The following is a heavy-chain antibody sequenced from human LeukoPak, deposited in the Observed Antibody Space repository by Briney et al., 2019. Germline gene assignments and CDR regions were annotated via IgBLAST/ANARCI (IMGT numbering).Heavy chain of an antibody. V-gene: IGHV3-64*01. D-gene: IGHD1-1*01. J-gene: IGHJ4*02. CDR1: GFTFSSYA. CDR3: ASGMAFDY. Sequence: GGSLRLSCAASGFTFSSYAMHWVRQAPGKGLEYVSAISSNGGSTYYANSVKGRFTISRDNSKNALYLQMGSLRAEDMAVYYCASGMAFDYWGRGTVVTVSS. CDR2: ISSNGGST.